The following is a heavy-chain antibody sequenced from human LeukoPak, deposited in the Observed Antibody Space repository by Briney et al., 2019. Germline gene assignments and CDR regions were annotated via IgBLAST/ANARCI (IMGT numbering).Heavy chain of an antibody. CDR3: TTTYYDDSSGYTLDY. Sequence: WGSLYLSCAASGFTFSGSVLHWVRQASGKGLEWVGRIRSKENTYATSYAASVKGRFTISRDDSKKTAYLQMNSLKTEDTAVYYCTTTYYDDSSGYTLDYWGKRILVTVSS. CDR2: IRSKENTYAT. CDR1: GFTFSGSV. D-gene: IGHD3-22*01. V-gene: IGHV3-73*01. J-gene: IGHJ4*02.